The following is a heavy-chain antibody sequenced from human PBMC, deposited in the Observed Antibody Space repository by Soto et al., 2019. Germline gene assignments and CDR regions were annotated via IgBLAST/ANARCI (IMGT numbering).Heavy chain of an antibody. D-gene: IGHD2-15*01. CDR3: AISYCSGGSCYKDGAFDI. CDR1: GDSVPSNSAA. J-gene: IGHJ3*02. Sequence: SQTLSLTCAISGDSVPSNSAAWNWIRQSPSRGLEWLGRTYYRSKWYNDYAVSVKSRITINPDTSKNQFSLQLNSVTPEDTAVYYCAISYCSGGSCYKDGAFDIWGQGTMVTVSS. V-gene: IGHV6-1*01. CDR2: TYYRSKWYN.